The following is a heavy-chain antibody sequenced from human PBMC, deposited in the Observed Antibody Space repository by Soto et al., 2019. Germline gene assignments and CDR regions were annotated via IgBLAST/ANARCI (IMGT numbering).Heavy chain of an antibody. Sequence: EVQLVESGGGLVKPGGSLRLSCAASGFTFSSYSMNWVRQAPGKGLEWVSSISSSSSYIYYADSVKGRFTISRDNAKNSLYLQMNSLRAEDTAVEYCAREYTNWDYGMDGWGQGTTVTVSS. CDR3: AREYTNWDYGMDG. D-gene: IGHD1-1*01. V-gene: IGHV3-21*01. CDR2: ISSSSSYI. CDR1: GFTFSSYS. J-gene: IGHJ6*02.